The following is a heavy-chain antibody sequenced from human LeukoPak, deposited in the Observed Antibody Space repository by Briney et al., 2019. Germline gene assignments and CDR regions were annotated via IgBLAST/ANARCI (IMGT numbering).Heavy chain of an antibody. CDR1: GYSFTSYW. CDR2: IYPGDSDT. D-gene: IGHD3-22*01. J-gene: IGHJ4*02. V-gene: IGHV5-51*01. CDR3: ASLRYYDSSGYFDY. Sequence: GASLQISCKGPGYSFTSYWIGWVRQMPGKGLEWMGIIYPGDSDTRYSPSFQGQVTISADKSISTAYLQWSSLKASDTAMYYCASLRYYDSSGYFDYWGQGTLVTVSS.